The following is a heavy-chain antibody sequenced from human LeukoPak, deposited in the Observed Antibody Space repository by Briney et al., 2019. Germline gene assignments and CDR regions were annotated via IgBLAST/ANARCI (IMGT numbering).Heavy chain of an antibody. CDR1: GGSISTNPYW. Sequence: SETLSLTCTVSGGSISTNPYWWTWVRQPPGKGLEWIGEISHRGSTKYNPSLRSRVTISVDTSKNQFSLKLSSVTAADTAVYYCAREGRLGELSFELDYWGQGTLVTVSS. CDR2: ISHRGST. CDR3: AREGRLGELSFELDY. D-gene: IGHD3-16*02. J-gene: IGHJ4*02. V-gene: IGHV4-4*02.